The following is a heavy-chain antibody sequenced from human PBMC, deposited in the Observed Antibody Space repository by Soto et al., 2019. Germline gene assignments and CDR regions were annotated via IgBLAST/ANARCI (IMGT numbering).Heavy chain of an antibody. Sequence: QVQLVESGGGVVEPGRSLILSCAASGFTFSSYGMHWVRQAPGKGLEWVAVISYDGSNKYYADSVKGRFTISRDNSKNTLHLQMNSLRAEDTVVYYCAKDRGVLRFLEWLSYGMDVWGQGTTVTVSS. V-gene: IGHV3-30*18. D-gene: IGHD3-3*01. CDR3: AKDRGVLRFLEWLSYGMDV. CDR2: ISYDGSNK. J-gene: IGHJ6*02. CDR1: GFTFSSYG.